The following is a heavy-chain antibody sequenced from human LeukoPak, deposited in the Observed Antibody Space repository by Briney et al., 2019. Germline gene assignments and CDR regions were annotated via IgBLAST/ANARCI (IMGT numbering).Heavy chain of an antibody. J-gene: IGHJ4*02. CDR2: ISPDGSEK. Sequence: GGSLRLSCAASGFTFNRHWMTWVRQAPERGLEWVANISPDGSEKNYVDSVRGRFTISRDNAKNSLFLQMNSLRVEGTAVYYCARDVNGGSFDYWGQGTLVTVSS. CDR1: GFTFNRHW. D-gene: IGHD4-23*01. CDR3: ARDVNGGSFDY. V-gene: IGHV3-7*01.